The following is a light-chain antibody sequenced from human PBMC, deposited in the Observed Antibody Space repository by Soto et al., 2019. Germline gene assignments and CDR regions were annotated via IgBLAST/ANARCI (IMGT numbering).Light chain of an antibody. Sequence: DIQMTQSPSSLSASVGDRVTITCQASQDITLYLNWYQHKPGKAPNLLIHDVSTLEPGVPARFSGRGSGTTFTLTIINLQPEDVATYYCQQYDSRPHTLGQGTKVDIK. CDR3: QQYDSRPHT. CDR1: QDITLY. CDR2: DVS. V-gene: IGKV1-33*01. J-gene: IGKJ2*01.